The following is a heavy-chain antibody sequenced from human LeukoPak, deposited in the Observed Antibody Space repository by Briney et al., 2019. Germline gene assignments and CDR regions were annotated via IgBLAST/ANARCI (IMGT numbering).Heavy chain of an antibody. CDR2: ISGSGGST. D-gene: IGHD5-12*01. CDR1: GFTFSSYA. V-gene: IGHV3-23*01. Sequence: GGSLRLSCAASGFTFSSYAMSWVRQAPGKGLEWVSAISGSGGSTYYADSVKGRFTISRDNSKNTLYLQMNSLRAEDTAVYYCAKVGGYDWKYGDYAYYFDYWGQGSLVTVSS. CDR3: AKVGGYDWKYGDYAYYFDY. J-gene: IGHJ4*02.